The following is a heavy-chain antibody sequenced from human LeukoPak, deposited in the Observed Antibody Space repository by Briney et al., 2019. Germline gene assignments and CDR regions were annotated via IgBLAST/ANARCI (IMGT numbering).Heavy chain of an antibody. CDR2: IYYSGST. V-gene: IGHV4-31*03. J-gene: IGHJ6*03. CDR3: ARSYYDFWSANKRDYYYMDV. CDR1: GGSISSGGYY. D-gene: IGHD3-3*01. Sequence: SQNLSLTCTVSGGSISSGGYYWSWIRQHPGKGLEWIGYIYYSGSTYYNPSLKSRVTISVDTSKNQFSLKLSSVTAADTAVYYCARSYYDFWSANKRDYYYMDVWGKGTTVTVSS.